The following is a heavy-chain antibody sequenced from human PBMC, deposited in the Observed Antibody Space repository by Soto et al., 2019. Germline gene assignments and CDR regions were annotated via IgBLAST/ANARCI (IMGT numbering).Heavy chain of an antibody. J-gene: IGHJ6*02. CDR3: ARDVSGLYYGMDV. CDR1: GFTFSSYG. Sequence: GGSLRLSCAASGFTFSSYGMHWVRQAPGKGLEWVAVIWYDGSNKYYADSVKGRFTISRDNSKNTLYLQMNSLRAEDTAVYYCARDVSGLYYGMDVWGQGTTVTVSS. CDR2: IWYDGSNK. D-gene: IGHD3-3*01. V-gene: IGHV3-33*01.